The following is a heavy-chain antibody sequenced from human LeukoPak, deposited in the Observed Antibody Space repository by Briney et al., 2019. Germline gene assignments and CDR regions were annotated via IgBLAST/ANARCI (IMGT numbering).Heavy chain of an antibody. V-gene: IGHV3-20*04. CDR3: ARALGRVGYFDY. Sequence: GGSLRLSCAASGFTFDDYGMSWVRHAPGKGLECVSGINWNGGSTVYADSVKGRFTISRDNAKNSLYLQMNSLRAEDTALYYCARALGRVGYFDYWGQGTLVTVSS. J-gene: IGHJ4*02. D-gene: IGHD1-26*01. CDR1: GFTFDDYG. CDR2: INWNGGST.